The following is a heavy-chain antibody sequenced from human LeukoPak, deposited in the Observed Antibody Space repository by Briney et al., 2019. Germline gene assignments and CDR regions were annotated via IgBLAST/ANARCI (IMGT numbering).Heavy chain of an antibody. V-gene: IGHV4-59*01. CDR1: GGSISSYY. Sequence: SETLSLTCTVSGGSISSYYWSWIRQPPGKGLEWIGYIYYSGSTNYNPSLKSRVTISVDTSKNQFSLKLSSVTAADTAVYYCARATRVRGVYAFDIWGQGTMVTVSS. D-gene: IGHD3-10*01. J-gene: IGHJ3*02. CDR2: IYYSGST. CDR3: ARATRVRGVYAFDI.